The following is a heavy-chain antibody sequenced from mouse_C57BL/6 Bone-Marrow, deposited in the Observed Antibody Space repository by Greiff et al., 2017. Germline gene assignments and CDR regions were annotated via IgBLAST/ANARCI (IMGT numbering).Heavy chain of an antibody. CDR2: ISDGGSYT. D-gene: IGHD3-2*02. CDR1: GFTFSSYA. J-gene: IGHJ2*01. Sequence: EVQLVESGGGLVKPGGSLKLSCAASGFTFSSYAMSWVRQTPEKRLEWVATISDGGSYTYYPDNVKGRFTISRDNAKNNLYLQMSHLKSEDTAMYYCARDRGQLRLNYIDYWGQGTTLTVSS. V-gene: IGHV5-4*01. CDR3: ARDRGQLRLNYIDY.